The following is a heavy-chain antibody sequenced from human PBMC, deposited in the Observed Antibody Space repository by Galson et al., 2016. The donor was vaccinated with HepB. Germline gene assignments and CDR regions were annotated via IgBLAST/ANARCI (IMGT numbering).Heavy chain of an antibody. CDR2: ISPSGAFA. D-gene: IGHD7-27*01. J-gene: IGHJ4*02. Sequence: SPRLSCAASGFTFSSYAMTWVRQAPGKGLAWVSAISPSGAFAVYADSVKGRFTTSRDNAKNTVYLQMNSLRAEDTAVFYWSSLWEPLTGEICDYWGQGTLVTVSS. V-gene: IGHV3-23*01. CDR3: SSLWEPLTGEICDY. CDR1: GFTFSSYA.